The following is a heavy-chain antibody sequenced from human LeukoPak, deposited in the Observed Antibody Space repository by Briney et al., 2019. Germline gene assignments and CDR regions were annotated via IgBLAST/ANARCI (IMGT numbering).Heavy chain of an antibody. CDR1: GGFLSSSGYY. Sequence: SETLSLTCTVSGGFLSSSGYYWGWIRQPPGKGLEWLGSMYSSGSTYYNPSLKSRFTISVDTSKNQFSLKLDSVTAADPPVFYCARHDDWGQGTLVTVSS. J-gene: IGHJ4*02. CDR3: ARHDD. CDR2: MYSSGST. V-gene: IGHV4-39*01.